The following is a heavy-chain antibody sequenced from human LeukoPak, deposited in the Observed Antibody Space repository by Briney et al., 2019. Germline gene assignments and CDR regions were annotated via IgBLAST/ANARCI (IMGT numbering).Heavy chain of an antibody. Sequence: SETLTLTCAVYGGSFSDYYWTWIRQPPGKGLEWIGEVNHSGSTNHNPSLESRVTISVDTSKNQFSLRLSSVTAADTAVYYCARSWNGDRGSYYLTYWGQGNMVTVSS. V-gene: IGHV4-34*01. D-gene: IGHD2/OR15-2a*01. J-gene: IGHJ4*02. CDR2: VNHSGST. CDR1: GGSFSDYY. CDR3: ARSWNGDRGSYYLTY.